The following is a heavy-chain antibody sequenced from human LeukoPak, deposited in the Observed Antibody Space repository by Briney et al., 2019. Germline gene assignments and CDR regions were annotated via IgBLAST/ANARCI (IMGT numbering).Heavy chain of an antibody. CDR1: GFSFSNYP. D-gene: IGHD1-26*01. Sequence: TGGSLRLSCAASGFSFSNYPMQWVRQAPGKGLEWVATISYDGSSRYYADFVKGRFTISRDSSKNTLFLQMNTLRAEDTAIYYCAKDRTVGASYWYFDLWGRGTLVTVSS. CDR2: ISYDGSSR. J-gene: IGHJ2*01. V-gene: IGHV3-30*04. CDR3: AKDRTVGASYWYFDL.